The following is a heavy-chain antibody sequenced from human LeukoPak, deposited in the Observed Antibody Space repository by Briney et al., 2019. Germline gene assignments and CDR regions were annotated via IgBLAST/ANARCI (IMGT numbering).Heavy chain of an antibody. CDR2: INPLGGST. CDR1: GYTFTSYY. CDR3: ARVHDFWSGLFDY. V-gene: IGHV1-46*01. J-gene: IGHJ4*02. D-gene: IGHD3-3*01. Sequence: ASVTVFCKASGYTFTSYYIHWVRQAPGQGLEWMGIINPLGGSTTYAHKFQDRVTMTRDTSTSTVYMELSSLRSEDTAVYYCARVHDFWSGLFDYWGQGTLVTVSS.